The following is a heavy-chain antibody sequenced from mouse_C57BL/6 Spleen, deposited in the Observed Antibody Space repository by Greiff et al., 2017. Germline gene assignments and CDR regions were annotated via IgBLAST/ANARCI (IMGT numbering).Heavy chain of an antibody. J-gene: IGHJ2*01. Sequence: QVQLQQSGAELMKPGASVKLSCTATGYTFTGYWIEWVQQRPGHGLEWIGEILPGSGSTNYNEKFKGKATFTAYTSTNTAYMQLSSLTTEDTAIYYCARKGPYYGSSRDYWGQGTTLTVSS. V-gene: IGHV1-9*01. CDR1: GYTFTGYW. D-gene: IGHD1-1*01. CDR3: ARKGPYYGSSRDY. CDR2: ILPGSGST.